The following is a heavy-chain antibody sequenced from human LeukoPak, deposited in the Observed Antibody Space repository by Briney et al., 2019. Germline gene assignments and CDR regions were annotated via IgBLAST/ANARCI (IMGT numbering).Heavy chain of an antibody. CDR2: IWYDGSNK. Sequence: PGRSLRLSCAASGFTFSSYGMHWVRQAPGKGLEWVAVIWYDGSNKYYADSVKGRFTISRDNSKNTLYLQMNSLTAEDTAAYYCAKSSQPYSYGYFDYWAQGTLVTVSS. CDR3: AKSSQPYSYGYFDY. V-gene: IGHV3-33*06. CDR1: GFTFSSYG. D-gene: IGHD5-18*01. J-gene: IGHJ4*02.